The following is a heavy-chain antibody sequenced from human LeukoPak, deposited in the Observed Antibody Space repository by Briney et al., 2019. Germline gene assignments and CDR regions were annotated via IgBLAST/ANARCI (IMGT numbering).Heavy chain of an antibody. CDR2: IGSDNKP. Sequence: TGGSLRLSREASGFTFSAYAMTWVRQAPGKGLEWVSSIGSDNKPHYSESVKGRLAISRDNAKNTLYLQMNSVRAEDTAVYYCARDKYGGNSNAFDIWGRGTLVAVSS. J-gene: IGHJ3*02. V-gene: IGHV3-69-1*01. D-gene: IGHD4-23*01. CDR3: ARDKYGGNSNAFDI. CDR1: GFTFSAYA.